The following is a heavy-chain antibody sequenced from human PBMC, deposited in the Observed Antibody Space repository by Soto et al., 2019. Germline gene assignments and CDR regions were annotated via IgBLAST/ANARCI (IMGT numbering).Heavy chain of an antibody. Sequence: QVQLQESGPGLVKPSGTLSLTCAVSGGSFTSNNWWTWLRHPPGQRLEWIGEIYRTGITNYNPSLKSRVTISLDMSENQVPLKVTSLPAADTAVYYCASRDPGTSVDYWGQGTLVTVSS. CDR2: IYRTGIT. V-gene: IGHV4-4*02. D-gene: IGHD1-7*01. CDR3: ASRDPGTSVDY. CDR1: GGSFTSNNW. J-gene: IGHJ4*02.